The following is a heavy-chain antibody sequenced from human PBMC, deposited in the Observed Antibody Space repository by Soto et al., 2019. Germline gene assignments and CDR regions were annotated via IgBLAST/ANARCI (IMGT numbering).Heavy chain of an antibody. D-gene: IGHD6-13*01. Sequence: SSETLSLTCTAYGESFNGYYWSWTRQPPGKGLEWIGEIHHSGCTNYNPSLKSRVTFSIDTSKRQFSLKVRSVTAADTAVYYCARGKRGSSWYRGEEKYYYYGMDVWGQGTPVTVSS. CDR2: IHHSGCT. J-gene: IGHJ6*02. V-gene: IGHV4-34*01. CDR3: ARGKRGSSWYRGEEKYYYYGMDV. CDR1: GESFNGYY.